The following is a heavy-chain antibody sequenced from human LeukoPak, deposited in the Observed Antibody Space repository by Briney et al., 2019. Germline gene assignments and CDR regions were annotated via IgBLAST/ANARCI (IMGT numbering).Heavy chain of an antibody. CDR2: IYTSGST. J-gene: IGHJ6*03. CDR3: ARGAEFEVRGYYYMDV. Sequence: SETLSLTCTVSGGSISSYYWSWIRQPAGKGLEWIGRIYTSGSTNYNPSLKSRVTMSVDTSKNQFSLKLSSVTAADTAVYYCARGAEFEVRGYYYMDVWGKGTTVTISS. CDR1: GGSISSYY. V-gene: IGHV4-4*07. D-gene: IGHD3-10*01.